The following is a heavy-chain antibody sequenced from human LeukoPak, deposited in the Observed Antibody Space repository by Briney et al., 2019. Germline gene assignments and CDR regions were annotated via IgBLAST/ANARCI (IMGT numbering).Heavy chain of an antibody. V-gene: IGHV3-30*18. CDR3: AKSTTVTTQQRGYFDY. D-gene: IGHD4-11*01. J-gene: IGHJ4*02. Sequence: GGSLRLSCAASGFTFSSFGMHWVRQAPGKGLEWVAVVSYDGSNKYFADPVKGRFTISRDNPKNTLYLQMNSLRPEDTAVYYCAKSTTVTTQQRGYFDYWGQGTLVTVSS. CDR1: GFTFSSFG. CDR2: VSYDGSNK.